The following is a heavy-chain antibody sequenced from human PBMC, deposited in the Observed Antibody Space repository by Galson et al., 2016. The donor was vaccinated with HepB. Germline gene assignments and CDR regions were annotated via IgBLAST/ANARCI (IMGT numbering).Heavy chain of an antibody. J-gene: IGHJ3*02. V-gene: IGHV3-74*01. Sequence: SLRLSCAASGFTFSSYWMHWVRQAPGKGLVWVSRINSDGRRTSYADSVKGRFTISRDNAKNTLYLQMNSLRAEDTAVYYCARDVKRAAAAADAFDIWGQGTMVTVSS. CDR3: ARDVKRAAAAADAFDI. D-gene: IGHD6-13*01. CDR1: GFTFSSYW. CDR2: INSDGRRT.